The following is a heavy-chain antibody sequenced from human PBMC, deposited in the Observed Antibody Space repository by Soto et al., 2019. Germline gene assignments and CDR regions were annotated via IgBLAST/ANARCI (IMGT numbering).Heavy chain of an antibody. J-gene: IGHJ5*02. V-gene: IGHV1-18*04. CDR2: ISAYNGNT. CDR1: GYTFTSYG. D-gene: IGHD3-10*01. CDR3: ARVLLWFGELSPNWFDP. Sequence: QVQLVQSGAEVKKPGASVKVSCKASGYTFTSYGISWVRQAPGQGLEWMGWISAYNGNTNYAQKLPCRVTMTTVTSTSTAYMEVRSLRSDDTAVYYCARVLLWFGELSPNWFDPWGQGPLVTVSS.